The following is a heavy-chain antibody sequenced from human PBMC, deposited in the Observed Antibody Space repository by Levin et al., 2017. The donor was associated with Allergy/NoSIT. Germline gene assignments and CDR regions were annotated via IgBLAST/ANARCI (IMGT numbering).Heavy chain of an antibody. V-gene: IGHV4-59*01. CDR3: ASRPLAATDWFDP. CDR2: MYFRGST. D-gene: IGHD6-13*01. Sequence: SETLSLICTVSGGSISSDYWSWIRQPPGKGLEWIGNMYFRGSTTYNPSLNSRVTMSVDTSKNQISLKLTSVTAADTAVYYCASRPLAATDWFDPWGQGTLVTVSS. J-gene: IGHJ5*02. CDR1: GGSISSDY.